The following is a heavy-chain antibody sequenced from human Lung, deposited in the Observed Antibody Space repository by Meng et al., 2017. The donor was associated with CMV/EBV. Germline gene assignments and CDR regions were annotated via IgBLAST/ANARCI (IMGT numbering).Heavy chain of an antibody. CDR1: GFTFSSYW. CDR3: ARDDTDA. J-gene: IGHJ5*02. Sequence: GXSXKISWAASGFTFSSYWMSWVRQAPGKGLEWVAVISSDGDDKYYADSVKGRFTIFRDNSKNRLYLQMNSLRVEDTAIYYCARDDTDAWGRGTLVTVSS. CDR2: ISSDGDDK. V-gene: IGHV3-30*13.